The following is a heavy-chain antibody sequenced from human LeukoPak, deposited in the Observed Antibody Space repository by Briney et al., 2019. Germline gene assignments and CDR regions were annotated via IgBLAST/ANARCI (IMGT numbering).Heavy chain of an antibody. CDR3: ARDHSSGWYGYAFDV. J-gene: IGHJ3*01. CDR1: GFTFSSYS. V-gene: IGHV3-21*01. D-gene: IGHD6-19*01. Sequence: SGGSLRLSCVASGFTFSSYSMNLVRLAPGKGLEWVSSISSSTSYIYYADSVKGRFTISRDNAENSLYLQMNSLRAEDTAVYYCARDHSSGWYGYAFDVWGQGTMVTVSS. CDR2: ISSSTSYI.